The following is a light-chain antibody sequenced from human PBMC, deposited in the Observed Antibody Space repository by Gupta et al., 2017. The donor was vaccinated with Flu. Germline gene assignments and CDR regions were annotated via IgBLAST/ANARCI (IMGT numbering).Light chain of an antibody. V-gene: IGLV1-51*01. CDR2: END. CDR3: GTWDDSLSAMV. J-gene: IGLJ2*01. CDR1: SSNIGINS. Sequence: QSVLTQPPSVSAAPGQKVTFSCSGSSSNIGINSVSWYQQLPGTAPKLLIYENDKRPSGIPDRVTGSKSGTSATLGITGLQTGDEAHDYCGTWDDSLSAMVFGGGTKLAVL.